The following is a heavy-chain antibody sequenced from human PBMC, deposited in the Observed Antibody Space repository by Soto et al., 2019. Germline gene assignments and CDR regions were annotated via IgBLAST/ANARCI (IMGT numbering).Heavy chain of an antibody. Sequence: GGSLRLSCSASGFTFSSYAMHWVRQAPGKGLEYVSAISSNGGSTYYADSVKGRFTISRDNSKNTLYLQMSSLRAEDTAVYYCVKDLVGYCSGGSCYSLDYWGQGTLVTAPQ. D-gene: IGHD2-15*01. CDR2: ISSNGGST. V-gene: IGHV3-64D*06. J-gene: IGHJ4*02. CDR3: VKDLVGYCSGGSCYSLDY. CDR1: GFTFSSYA.